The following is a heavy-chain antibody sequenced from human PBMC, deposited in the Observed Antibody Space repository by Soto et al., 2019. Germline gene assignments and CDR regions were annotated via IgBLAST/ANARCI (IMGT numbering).Heavy chain of an antibody. Sequence: PSETLSLTCTVSGGSISSYYWSWIRQPPGKGMEWIGYIYYSGSTNYNPSLKRRVTISVDTSKNQFSLKLSSVTAADTAVYYCARVVGGWSYYFDYWGQGTLVTLSS. V-gene: IGHV4-59*01. CDR1: GGSISSYY. J-gene: IGHJ4*02. D-gene: IGHD3-16*01. CDR3: ARVVGGWSYYFDY. CDR2: IYYSGST.